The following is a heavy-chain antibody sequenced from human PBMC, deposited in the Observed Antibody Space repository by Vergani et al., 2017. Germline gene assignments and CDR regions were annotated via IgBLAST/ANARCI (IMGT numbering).Heavy chain of an antibody. CDR1: GGSITSSSYY. CDR3: ARTESFILRYFHWAL. J-gene: IGHJ4*02. V-gene: IGHV4-39*01. D-gene: IGHD3-9*01. Sequence: QLHLQESGPGLVKPSETLSLTCTVSGGSITSSSYYWGWIRQPPGKGLEWIGNIYHSGGAYYNPSLKGRVTISVDTSKNQFSLEVNSVTAADTAIYFFARTESFILRYFHWALWGQGTLVTVSS. CDR2: IYHSGGA.